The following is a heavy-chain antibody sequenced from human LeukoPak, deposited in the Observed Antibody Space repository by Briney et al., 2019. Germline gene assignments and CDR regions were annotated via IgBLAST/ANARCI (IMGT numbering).Heavy chain of an antibody. J-gene: IGHJ4*02. CDR3: ARDRLEQWLKYHFDY. CDR1: GFTFSSYA. D-gene: IGHD6-19*01. Sequence: PGRSLRLSCAASGFTFSSYAMHWVRQAPGKGLEWVAVISYDGSNKYYADSVKGRFTISRDNSKNTLYLQMNSLRAEDTAVYYCARDRLEQWLKYHFDYWGQGTLVTVSS. CDR2: ISYDGSNK. V-gene: IGHV3-30-3*01.